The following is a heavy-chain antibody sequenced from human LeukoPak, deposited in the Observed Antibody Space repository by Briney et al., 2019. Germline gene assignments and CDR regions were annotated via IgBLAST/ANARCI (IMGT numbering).Heavy chain of an antibody. V-gene: IGHV1-18*01. J-gene: IGHJ3*02. CDR1: GYTFTSYG. CDR3: AESPTLWFGESSYAFDI. D-gene: IGHD3-10*01. Sequence: ASVKVSCKASGYTFTSYGISWVRQAPGQGLEWMGWISAYNGNTNYAQNLQGRVTMTTDTSTSTAYMELSSLRSEDTAVYYCAESPTLWFGESSYAFDIWGQGTMVTVSS. CDR2: ISAYNGNT.